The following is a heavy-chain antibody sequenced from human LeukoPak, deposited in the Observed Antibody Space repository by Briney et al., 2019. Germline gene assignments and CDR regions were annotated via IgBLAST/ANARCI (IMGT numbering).Heavy chain of an antibody. J-gene: IGHJ4*02. CDR3: ARDRRYNYYDSSGFYPLYYLDY. Sequence: SQALSLTCTVSGGSISSGGYYWSWIRQHPGKGLEWIGYIYYSGSTYYYPSLKSRVVISLDSSKNQVSLNLTSVTAADTAVYYCARDRRYNYYDSSGFYPLYYLDYWGQGTLVTVSS. CDR1: GGSISSGGYY. D-gene: IGHD3-22*01. V-gene: IGHV4-31*03. CDR2: IYYSGST.